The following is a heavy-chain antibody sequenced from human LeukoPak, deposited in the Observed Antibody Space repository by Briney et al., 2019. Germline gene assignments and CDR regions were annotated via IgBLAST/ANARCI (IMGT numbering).Heavy chain of an antibody. CDR2: IYPGDSDT. V-gene: IGHV5-51*01. D-gene: IGHD3-22*01. CDR1: GYSFTSYW. CDR3: ARGGYYDSSGYDWFDP. J-gene: IGHJ5*02. Sequence: GESLKISCKGSGYSFTSYWIGWVRQMPGKGLEWMGIIYPGDSDTRYSPSFQGQVTISDDKSISPAYLQWGSLKASDTAMYYCARGGYYDSSGYDWFDPWGQGTLVTVSS.